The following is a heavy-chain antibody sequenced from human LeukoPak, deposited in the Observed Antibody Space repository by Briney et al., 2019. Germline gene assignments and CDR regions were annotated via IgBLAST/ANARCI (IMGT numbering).Heavy chain of an antibody. CDR1: GFTFSSYA. D-gene: IGHD3-10*01. CDR3: AKTFRSILHYYGSGSYFLASGMDV. J-gene: IGHJ6*04. V-gene: IGHV3-23*01. CDR2: ISGSGGST. Sequence: QPGGSLRLSCAASGFTFSSYAMSWVRQAPGKGLEWVSAISGSGGSTYYADSVKGRFTISRDNSKNTLYLQMNSLRAEDTAVYYCAKTFRSILHYYGSGSYFLASGMDVWGKGTTVTVSS.